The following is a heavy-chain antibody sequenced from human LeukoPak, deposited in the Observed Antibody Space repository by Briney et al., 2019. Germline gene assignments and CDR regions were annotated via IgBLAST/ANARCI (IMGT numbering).Heavy chain of an antibody. D-gene: IGHD3-10*01. CDR1: GGSFSGYY. CDR3: ARQALLWFGETRSYAFDI. V-gene: IGHV4-34*01. CDR2: INHSGST. J-gene: IGHJ3*02. Sequence: SETLSLTCAVYGGSFSGYYWSWIRQPPGKGLEWIGEINHSGSTNYNPSLKSRVTISVDTSKNQLSLKLSSVTAADTAVYYCARQALLWFGETRSYAFDIWGQGTMVTVSS.